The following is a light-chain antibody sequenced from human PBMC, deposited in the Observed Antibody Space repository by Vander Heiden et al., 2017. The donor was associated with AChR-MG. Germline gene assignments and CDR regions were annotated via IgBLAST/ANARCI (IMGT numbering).Light chain of an antibody. J-gene: IGLJ2*01. V-gene: IGLV2-14*01. CDR1: SSGVGGDKY. CDR2: EVS. CDR3: SSYTSSSTL. Sequence: QSALPQPASVSGPPGQSIPISCTGTSSGVGGDKYVSWYQQHPGKAPKLLIYEVSNRPSGVSNRFSGSKSGNTAALTISGLQAEDEADYYCSSYTSSSTLFGGGTKLTVL.